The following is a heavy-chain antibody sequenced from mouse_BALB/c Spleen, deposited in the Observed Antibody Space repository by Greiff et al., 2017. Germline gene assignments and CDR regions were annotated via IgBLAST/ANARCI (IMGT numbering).Heavy chain of an antibody. V-gene: IGHV5-17*02. D-gene: IGHD2-13*01. Sequence: EVMLVESGGGLVQPGGSRKLSCEALGFTFSSMGMHWVRKAPEKGLEWVAYISSGSSTSYYADTVKGRFTISRDNPKNTLFLQMTSLSSQDTAMYYCARCGSCDVYYAMDYWGQGTSVTVSS. J-gene: IGHJ4*01. CDR2: ISSGSSTS. CDR1: GFTFSSMG. CDR3: ARCGSCDVYYAMDY.